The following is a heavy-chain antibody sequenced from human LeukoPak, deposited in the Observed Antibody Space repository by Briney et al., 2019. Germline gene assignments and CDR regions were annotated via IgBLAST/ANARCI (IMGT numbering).Heavy chain of an antibody. D-gene: IGHD6-13*01. CDR2: ISGSSSYI. CDR3: ARDIAAAGGAFDI. Sequence: GGSLRLSCAASGFTFSSYSMNWVRQAPGKGLEWVSSISGSSSYIYYADSVKGRFTISRHNAKNSLYLQMNSLRAEDTALYYCARDIAAAGGAFDIWGQGTMVTVSS. J-gene: IGHJ3*02. CDR1: GFTFSSYS. V-gene: IGHV3-21*04.